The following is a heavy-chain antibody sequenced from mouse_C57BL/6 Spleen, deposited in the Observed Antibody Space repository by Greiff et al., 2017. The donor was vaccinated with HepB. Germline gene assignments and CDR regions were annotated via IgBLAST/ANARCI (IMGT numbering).Heavy chain of an antibody. Sequence: EVKLVESGPELVKPGASVKMSCKASGYTFTDYNMHWVKQSHGKSLEWIGYINPNNGGTSYNQKFKGKATLTVNKSSSTAYMELRSLTSEDSAVYYCARGNRWYFDVWGTGTTVTVSS. CDR1: GYTFTDYN. CDR3: ARGNRWYFDV. CDR2: INPNNGGT. J-gene: IGHJ1*03. V-gene: IGHV1-22*01.